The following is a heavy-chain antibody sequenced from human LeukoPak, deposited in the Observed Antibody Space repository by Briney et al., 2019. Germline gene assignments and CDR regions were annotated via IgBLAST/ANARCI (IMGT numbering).Heavy chain of an antibody. V-gene: IGHV3-21*01. J-gene: IGHJ4*02. CDR1: GFTFSSYS. Sequence: PGGSLRLSCAASGFTFSSYSMNWVRKAPGKGLEWVSSISSSSSYIYYADSSKGRFTISRDNAKNTLYLQMNSLRADDTAVYYCARDLSCSWSFFDYWGQGTLVTVSS. CDR3: ARDLSCSWSFFDY. D-gene: IGHD6-13*01. CDR2: ISSSSSYI.